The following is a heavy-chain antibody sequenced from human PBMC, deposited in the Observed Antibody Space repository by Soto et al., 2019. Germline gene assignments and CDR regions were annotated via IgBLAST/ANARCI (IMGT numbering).Heavy chain of an antibody. CDR1: GDSVSSNSAA. V-gene: IGHV6-1*01. D-gene: IGHD5-12*01. CDR3: AREAYSGYDSAYYFDY. J-gene: IGHJ4*02. CDR2: TYYRSKWYN. Sequence: PSQTLSLTCAISGDSVSSNSAAWNWIRQSPSRGLEWLGRTYYRSKWYNDYAVSVKSRITINPDTSKNQCSLQLNSVTPEDTAVYYCAREAYSGYDSAYYFDYWGQGTLVTVSS.